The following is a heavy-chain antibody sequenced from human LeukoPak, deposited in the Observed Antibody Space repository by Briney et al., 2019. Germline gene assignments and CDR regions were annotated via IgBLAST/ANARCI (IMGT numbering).Heavy chain of an antibody. CDR2: ISPYNGNT. CDR1: GYTLSSYA. Sequence: ASVKVSCTASGYTLSSYAITWVRQAPGQGLEWMGWISPYNGNTDSAQKFQDRVTMTTDTSTSAAYMELRSLRSDDTAVYYCARDNTWYFDLWGRGTLVTVSS. V-gene: IGHV1-18*01. J-gene: IGHJ2*01. D-gene: IGHD2/OR15-2a*01. CDR3: ARDNTWYFDL.